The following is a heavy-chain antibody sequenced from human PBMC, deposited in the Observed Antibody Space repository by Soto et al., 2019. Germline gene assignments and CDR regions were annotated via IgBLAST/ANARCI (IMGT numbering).Heavy chain of an antibody. V-gene: IGHV3-74*01. CDR3: ARAPGYYDSSGANWFDP. D-gene: IGHD3-22*01. CDR2: INSDGSST. Sequence: LRLSCAASGFTFSSYWMHWVRQAPGKGLVWVSRINSDGSSTSYADSVKGRFTISRDNAKNTLYLQMNSLRAEDTAVYYCARAPGYYDSSGANWFDPWGQGTLVTVSS. CDR1: GFTFSSYW. J-gene: IGHJ5*02.